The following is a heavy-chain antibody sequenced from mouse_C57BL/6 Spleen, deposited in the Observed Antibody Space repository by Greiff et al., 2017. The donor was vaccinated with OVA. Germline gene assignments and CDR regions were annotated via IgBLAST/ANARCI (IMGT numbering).Heavy chain of an antibody. V-gene: IGHV1-26*01. CDR2: INPNNGGT. CDR1: GYTFTDYY. CDR3: ARRDYGKGPDFDY. D-gene: IGHD1-1*01. Sequence: EVQLQQSGPELVKPGASVKISCKASGYTFTDYYMNWVKQSHGKSLEWIGDINPNNGGTSYNQKFKGKATLTVDKSSSTAYMELRSLTSEDSAVYYCARRDYGKGPDFDYWGQGTTLTVSS. J-gene: IGHJ2*01.